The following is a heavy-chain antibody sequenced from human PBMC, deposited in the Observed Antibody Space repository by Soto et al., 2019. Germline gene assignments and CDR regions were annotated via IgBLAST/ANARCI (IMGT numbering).Heavy chain of an antibody. CDR2: IIPIFGTA. D-gene: IGHD2-2*01. CDR3: ARDPGXQYQLLSPYYYYYGMDV. V-gene: IGHV1-69*06. Sequence: SVKVSCKASGGTFSSYAISWVRQAPGQGLEWMGGIIPIFGTANYAQKFQGRVTITADKSTSTAYMELSSLRSEDTAVYYCARDPGXQYQLLSPYYYYYGMDVWGQGTTVTVSS. CDR1: GGTFSSYA. J-gene: IGHJ6*02.